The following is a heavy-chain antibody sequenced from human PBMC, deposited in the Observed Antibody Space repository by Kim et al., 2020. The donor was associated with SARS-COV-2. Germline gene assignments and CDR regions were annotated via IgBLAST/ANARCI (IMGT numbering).Heavy chain of an antibody. CDR3: ARGSAYSSSPTHYYYYGMDV. V-gene: IGHV1-8*01. D-gene: IGHD6-6*01. CDR2: MNPNSGNT. Sequence: ASVKVSCKASGYTFTSYDINWVRQATGQGLEWMGWMNPNSGNTGYAQKFQGRVTMTRNTSISTAYMELSSLRSEDTAVYYCARGSAYSSSPTHYYYYGMDVWGQGTTVTVSS. J-gene: IGHJ6*02. CDR1: GYTFTSYD.